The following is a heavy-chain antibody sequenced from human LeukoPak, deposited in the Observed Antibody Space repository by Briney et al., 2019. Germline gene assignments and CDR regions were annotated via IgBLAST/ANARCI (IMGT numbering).Heavy chain of an antibody. D-gene: IGHD3-16*01. J-gene: IGHJ3*02. Sequence: SETLSLTCTVSGGSISSYYWSWIRQPPGKGLEWIGYIYYSGSTNYNPSLKSRVTISVDTSKNQFSLKLSSVTAADTAVYYCARVRKGLRSCAFDIWGQGTMVTVSS. CDR3: ARVRKGLRSCAFDI. CDR2: IYYSGST. CDR1: GGSISSYY. V-gene: IGHV4-59*01.